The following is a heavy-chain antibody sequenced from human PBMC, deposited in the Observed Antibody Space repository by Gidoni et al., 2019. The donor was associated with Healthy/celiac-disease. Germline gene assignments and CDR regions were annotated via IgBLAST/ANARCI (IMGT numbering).Heavy chain of an antibody. V-gene: IGHV3-66*02. CDR1: GFTVSSNY. CDR2: IYSGGST. CDR3: ARAPLGGYYYGMDV. Sequence: EVQLVESGGGLVQPGGSLRLSCAASGFTVSSNYMSWVRQAPGKGLEWVSVIYSGGSTYYADSVKGRFTISRDNSKNTLYLQMNSLRAEDTAVYYCARAPLGGYYYGMDVWGQGTTVTVSS. D-gene: IGHD3-16*01. J-gene: IGHJ6*02.